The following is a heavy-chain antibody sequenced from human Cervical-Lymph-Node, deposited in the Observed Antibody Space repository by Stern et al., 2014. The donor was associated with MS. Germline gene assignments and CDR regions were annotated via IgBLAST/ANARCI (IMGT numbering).Heavy chain of an antibody. CDR1: GDSISSYTHY. J-gene: IGHJ4*02. V-gene: IGHV4-39*01. D-gene: IGHD2-8*02. Sequence: QVQLQESGPGLVKPSETLALTCAVSGDSISSYTHYWAWIPQTPGKGRVWIGSVYYSGPTSYNPSLKSPAPIPVTTTKNPFSRGLTSVTAADTAVYYCAKHACTGAACPFDLWGQGTLVTVSS. CDR3: AKHACTGAACPFDL. CDR2: VYYSGPT.